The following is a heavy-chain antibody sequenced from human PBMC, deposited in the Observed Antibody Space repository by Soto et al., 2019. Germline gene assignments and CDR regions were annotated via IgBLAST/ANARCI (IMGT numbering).Heavy chain of an antibody. D-gene: IGHD6-19*01. CDR2: IYYSGST. V-gene: IGHV4-39*01. CDR1: GGSISSSSYY. J-gene: IGHJ4*02. Sequence: SETLSLTCTVSGGSISSSSYYWGWIRQPPGKGLEWIGSIYYSGSTYYNPSLKSRVTISVDTSKNQFSLKLSSVTAADTAVYYCARQGIAVAEDFDYWGQGTLVTAPQ. CDR3: ARQGIAVAEDFDY.